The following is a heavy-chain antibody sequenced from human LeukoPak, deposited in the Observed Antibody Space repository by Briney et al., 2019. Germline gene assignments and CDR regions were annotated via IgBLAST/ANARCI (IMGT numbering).Heavy chain of an antibody. CDR3: ARDLGMGDLSFDY. D-gene: IGHD3-16*02. Sequence: GASVKVSCKASGYTFPAYFIHWVRQAPGQGFEWLGWINPNSGGTKYAQKFQGRVTMTRDTSINTAYMELSRLTSDDAAVYYCARDLGMGDLSFDYWGQGTLVTVSS. CDR1: GYTFPAYF. CDR2: INPNSGGT. J-gene: IGHJ4*02. V-gene: IGHV1-2*02.